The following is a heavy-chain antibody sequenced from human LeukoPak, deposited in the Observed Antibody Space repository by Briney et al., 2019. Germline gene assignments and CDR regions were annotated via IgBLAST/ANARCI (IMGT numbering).Heavy chain of an antibody. Sequence: ASVKVSCKASGYTFTGYYMHWVRQAPGQGLEWMGWINPNSGGTNYAQKFQGRVTMTRDTSISTAYMELSRLRSDDTAVYYCAILRPSYYDFWSGSNWGQGTLVTVSS. CDR3: AILRPSYYDFWSGSN. CDR2: INPNSGGT. V-gene: IGHV1-2*02. J-gene: IGHJ4*02. D-gene: IGHD3-3*01. CDR1: GYTFTGYY.